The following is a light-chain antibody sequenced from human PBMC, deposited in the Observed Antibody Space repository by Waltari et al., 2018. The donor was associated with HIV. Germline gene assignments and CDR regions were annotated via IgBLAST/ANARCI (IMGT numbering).Light chain of an antibody. V-gene: IGLV2-14*01. Sequence: QSALTQPASVSGPPGQSITISCTGTSSDVGGYNYVSWYQQHPGKAPKFMIYGVTNRPSGVSKRFSGSKSGNTASLTISGLQAEDEADYYCSSYTTSNTGVFGTGTKVTVL. CDR1: SSDVGGYNY. CDR2: GVT. J-gene: IGLJ1*01. CDR3: SSYTTSNTGV.